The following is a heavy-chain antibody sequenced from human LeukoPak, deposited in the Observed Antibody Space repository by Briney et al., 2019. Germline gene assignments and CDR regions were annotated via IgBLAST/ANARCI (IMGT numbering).Heavy chain of an antibody. CDR1: GYTPTDQS. CDR3: ARVTLYGESALDY. D-gene: IGHD4-17*01. J-gene: IGHJ4*02. Sequence: PVGSPRHSSVAPGYTPTDQSTSCIPPTPGKGLERVSYISSSSHYTNNTDSVKGRFTISRDYAKNSLYLQMNSLRAEDTAVYYCARVTLYGESALDYWGQGTLVSVSS. V-gene: IGHV3-11*06. CDR2: ISSSSHYT.